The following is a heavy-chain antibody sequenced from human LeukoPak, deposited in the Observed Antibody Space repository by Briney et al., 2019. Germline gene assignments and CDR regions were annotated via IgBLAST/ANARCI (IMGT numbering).Heavy chain of an antibody. J-gene: IGHJ4*02. CDR1: GFTVSTNY. Sequence: PGGSLRLSCAASGFTVSTNYMSWVRQAPGKGLEWVSSISSSSSYIYYADSVKGRFTISRDNAKNSLYLQMNSLRAEDTAVYYCAKSLYISSWYYDYWGQGTLVTVSS. D-gene: IGHD6-13*01. V-gene: IGHV3-21*01. CDR2: ISSSSSYI. CDR3: AKSLYISSWYYDY.